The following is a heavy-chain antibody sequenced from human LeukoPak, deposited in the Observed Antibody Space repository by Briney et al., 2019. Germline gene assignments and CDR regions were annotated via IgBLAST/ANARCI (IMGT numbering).Heavy chain of an antibody. D-gene: IGHD7-27*01. V-gene: IGHV1-18*01. CDR3: ARGVPWGQNSLYGMDV. J-gene: IGHJ6*02. CDR2: ISAYNGNT. CDR1: GYTFTSYG. Sequence: GASVKVSCKASGYTFTSYGVSWVRQAPGQGLEWMGWISAYNGNTNYAQKVQARVTMTRDTSTSTAYMELRSLRSDDTAVYYCARGVPWGQNSLYGMDVWGQGTTVTVSS.